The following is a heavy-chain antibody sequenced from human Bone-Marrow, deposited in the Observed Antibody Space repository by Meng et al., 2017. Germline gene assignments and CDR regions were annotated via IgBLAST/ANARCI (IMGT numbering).Heavy chain of an antibody. Sequence: QVQLQESGPGLVKPSDTLSLTCTVSGGSISTYYWSWIRQSPEKGLEWIGYINYSGRTNYIPSLRSRATISVDPSKNQFSLNLRSVTAADTAVYYCARGPSHGGSYSDYWGQGTLVTVSS. D-gene: IGHD2-21*02. V-gene: IGHV4-59*01. CDR2: INYSGRT. CDR3: ARGPSHGGSYSDY. CDR1: GGSISTYY. J-gene: IGHJ4*02.